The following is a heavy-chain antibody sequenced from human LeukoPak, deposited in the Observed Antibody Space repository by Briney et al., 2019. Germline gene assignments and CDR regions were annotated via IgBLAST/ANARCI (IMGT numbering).Heavy chain of an antibody. CDR3: ARDHIVVVPAAYYYYYYGMDV. CDR1: GGSISSGGYY. D-gene: IGHD2-2*01. J-gene: IGHJ6*02. V-gene: IGHV4-31*03. CDR2: IYYSGST. Sequence: SQTLSLICTVSGGSISSGGYYWSWIRQHPGKGLEWIGYIYYSGSTYYNPSLKSRVTISVDTSKNQFSLKLSSVTAADTAVYYCARDHIVVVPAAYYYYYYGMDVWGQGTTVTVSS.